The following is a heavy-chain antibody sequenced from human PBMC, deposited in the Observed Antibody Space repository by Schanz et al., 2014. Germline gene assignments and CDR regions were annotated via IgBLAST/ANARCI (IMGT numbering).Heavy chain of an antibody. Sequence: EVQLVESGGALFQPGGSLRLSCSASGFTFSDHWMSWVRQAPGKGLEWVANIKGDSSVKAYVDSVRGRFTLSRDNVKNSVYLQMNSLRVEDTAVYYCARDPNSVNELDYWGQGTLVTVSS. V-gene: IGHV3-7*03. J-gene: IGHJ4*02. CDR2: IKGDSSVK. D-gene: IGHD5-12*01. CDR1: GFTFSDHW. CDR3: ARDPNSVNELDY.